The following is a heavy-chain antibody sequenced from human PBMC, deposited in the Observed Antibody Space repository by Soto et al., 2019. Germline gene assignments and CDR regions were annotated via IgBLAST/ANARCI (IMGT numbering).Heavy chain of an antibody. CDR3: AKGGRQWLVTSDFNY. D-gene: IGHD6-19*01. Sequence: VPLVESGGGVVQPGRSLRLSCAASGFTFSDYAMHWVRQAPGKGLDWVAVVSHDGRNTHYADSVKGGLTISRDSSKNTVSLELTSLRAEDTAVYYCAKGGRQWLVTSDFNYWGQGALVTVSS. V-gene: IGHV3-30*18. CDR1: GFTFSDYA. J-gene: IGHJ4*02. CDR2: VSHDGRNT.